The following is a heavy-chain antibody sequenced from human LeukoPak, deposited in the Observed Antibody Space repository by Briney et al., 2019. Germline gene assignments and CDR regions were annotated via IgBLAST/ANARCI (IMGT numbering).Heavy chain of an antibody. V-gene: IGHV3-30*02. CDR2: IRYDGSNK. D-gene: IGHD1/OR15-1a*01. Sequence: GGSLRLSCAASGFTFSSYGMHWVRQAPGKGLEWVAFIRYDGSNKYYADSVKGRFTISRDNSKNTLYLQMNSLRAEDTAVYYCAKDQNSPFWGQGTMVTVSS. CDR1: GFTFSSYG. CDR3: AKDQNSPF. J-gene: IGHJ3*01.